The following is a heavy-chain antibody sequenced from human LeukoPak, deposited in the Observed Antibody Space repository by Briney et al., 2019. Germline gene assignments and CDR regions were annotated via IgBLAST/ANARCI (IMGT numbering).Heavy chain of an antibody. CDR1: GVTFSSYW. CDR3: VGYYGIDH. J-gene: IGHJ4*02. D-gene: IGHD3-10*01. V-gene: IGHV3-74*01. CDR2: INSDGSTT. Sequence: PGGSLRLSCAASGVTFSSYWMHWVRQAPGKGLVWVSRINSDGSTTDYAGSVKGRFTISRDNAKNTLYLQMNRLRVEDTAVYYCVGYYGIDHWGQGTLVTVSS.